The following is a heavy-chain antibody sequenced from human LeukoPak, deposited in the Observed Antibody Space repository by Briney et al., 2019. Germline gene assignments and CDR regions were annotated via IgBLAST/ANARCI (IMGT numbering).Heavy chain of an antibody. V-gene: IGHV3-23*01. CDR3: ARGRDSSGYYYVPSTNYGMDI. D-gene: IGHD3-22*01. CDR2: IDGRGGST. Sequence: PGGSLRLSCVASGLIFSNYAMTWVRQAPGKGLEWLSSIDGRGGSTYYAQPVKGRFTISRDNSKNTLYLQMNSLRAEDTAVYYCARGRDSSGYYYVPSTNYGMDIWGQGTTVTVSS. J-gene: IGHJ6*02. CDR1: GLIFSNYA.